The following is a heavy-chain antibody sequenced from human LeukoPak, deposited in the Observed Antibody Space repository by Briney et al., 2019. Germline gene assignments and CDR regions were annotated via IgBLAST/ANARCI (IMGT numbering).Heavy chain of an antibody. CDR2: MNPNSGNT. CDR3: ARGGPTVTTDWYFDL. CDR1: GYTFTSYD. V-gene: IGHV1-8*03. J-gene: IGHJ2*01. D-gene: IGHD4-11*01. Sequence: GASVKVSCKASGYTFTSYDINWVRQATGQGLEWMGWMNPNSGNTGYAQKFQGRVTITRNTSISTAYMELSSLRSEDTAVYYCARGGPTVTTDWYFDLWGRGTLVTVSS.